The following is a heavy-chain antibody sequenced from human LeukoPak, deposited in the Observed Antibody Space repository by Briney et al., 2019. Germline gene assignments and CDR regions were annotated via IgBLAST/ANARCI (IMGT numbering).Heavy chain of an antibody. V-gene: IGHV3-30*18. J-gene: IGHJ4*02. CDR3: AKGARYGDYSTASDY. Sequence: GGSLRLSCAASGFTFSSYGMHWVRQAPGKGLEWVAVISYDGSNKYYADSVKGRFTISRDNSKNTLYLQMNSLRAEDTAVYYCAKGARYGDYSTASDYWGQGTLVTVSS. D-gene: IGHD4-17*01. CDR1: GFTFSSYG. CDR2: ISYDGSNK.